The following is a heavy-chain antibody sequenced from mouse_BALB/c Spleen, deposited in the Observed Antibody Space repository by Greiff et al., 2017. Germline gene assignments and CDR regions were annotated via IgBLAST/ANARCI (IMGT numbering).Heavy chain of an antibody. CDR2: IYPGGGYT. CDR1: GYTFTNYW. V-gene: IGHV1-63*02. J-gene: IGHJ2*01. Sequence: QVQLQQPGAELVKPGASVKLSCKASGYTFTNYWLGWVKQRPGHGLEWIGDIYPGGGYTNYNEKFKGKATLTADTSSSTAYMQLSSLTSEDSAVYFCARGEDYWGQGTTLTVSS. CDR3: ARGEDY.